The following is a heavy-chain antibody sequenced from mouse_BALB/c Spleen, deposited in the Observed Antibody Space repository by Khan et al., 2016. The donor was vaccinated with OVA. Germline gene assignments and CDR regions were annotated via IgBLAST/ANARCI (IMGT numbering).Heavy chain of an antibody. V-gene: IGHV3-2*02. CDR2: ISYSGGT. CDR3: ARGNYYWYYFDY. CDR1: GYSITSGYA. Sequence: EVQLQESGPGLVKPSQSLSLTCTVTGYSITSGYAWNWIRQFPGNKLEWMGDISYSGGTSYNTSLKSRISITRDTSKNQFFLQLNSVTTEATATYYCARGNYYWYYFDYWGQGTPLTVSS. D-gene: IGHD1-1*01. J-gene: IGHJ2*01.